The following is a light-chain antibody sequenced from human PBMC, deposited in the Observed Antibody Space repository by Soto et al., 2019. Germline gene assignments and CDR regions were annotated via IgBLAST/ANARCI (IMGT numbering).Light chain of an antibody. V-gene: IGKV3-15*01. CDR3: QQYNNWPYT. J-gene: IGKJ2*01. Sequence: EIVMTQSPATLSVSPGERATLSCRASQSVSSNLAWYQQKPGQAPRLLIYGASTRATGIPGRFIGSGSGTELTLTNRSLQCEEFAVYYWQQYNNWPYTFGQRTKLEIK. CDR1: QSVSSN. CDR2: GAS.